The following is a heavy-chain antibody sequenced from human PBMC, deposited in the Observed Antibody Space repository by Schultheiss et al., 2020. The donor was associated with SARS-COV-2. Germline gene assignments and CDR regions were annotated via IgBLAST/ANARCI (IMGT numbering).Heavy chain of an antibody. V-gene: IGHV3-48*04. CDR1: GFTFSSYS. CDR3: ARGSSSGWYAGGMDV. CDR2: ISSSGSTI. Sequence: GESLKISCAASGFTFSSYSMNWVRQAPGKGLEWVSSISSSGSTIYYADSVKGRFTISRDNAKNTLYLQMNSLRAEDTAVYYCARGSSSGWYAGGMDVWGRGTTVTVSS. D-gene: IGHD6-19*01. J-gene: IGHJ6*02.